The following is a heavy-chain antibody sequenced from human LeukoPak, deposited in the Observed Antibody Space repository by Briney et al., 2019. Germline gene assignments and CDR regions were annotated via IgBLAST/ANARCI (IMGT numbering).Heavy chain of an antibody. CDR3: ARGGFSGYKDAFDI. J-gene: IGHJ3*02. D-gene: IGHD5-12*01. CDR2: IYYSGST. Sequence: SETLSLTCTVSGGSISSGGYYWSWIRQHPGKGLGWIGYIYYSGSTYYNPSLKSRVTISVDRSKNQFSLKLSSVTAADTAVYYCARGGFSGYKDAFDIWGQGTMVTVSS. CDR1: GGSISSGGYY. V-gene: IGHV4-31*03.